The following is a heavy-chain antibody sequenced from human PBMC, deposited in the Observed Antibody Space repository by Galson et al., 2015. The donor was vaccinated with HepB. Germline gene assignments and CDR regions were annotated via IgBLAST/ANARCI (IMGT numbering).Heavy chain of an antibody. J-gene: IGHJ6*02. CDR2: ISAYNGNT. V-gene: IGHV1-18*01. CDR1: GYTFTSYG. D-gene: IGHD4-17*01. Sequence: SVKVSCKASGYTFTSYGISWVRQAPGQGLEWMGWISAYNGNTNYAQKLQGRVTMTTDTSTSTAYMELRSLRSDDTAVYYCARTISTVTADARYGMDVWGQGTTVTVSS. CDR3: ARTISTVTADARYGMDV.